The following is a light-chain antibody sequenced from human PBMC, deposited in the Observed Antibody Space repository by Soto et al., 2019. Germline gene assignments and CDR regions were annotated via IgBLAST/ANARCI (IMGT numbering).Light chain of an antibody. CDR1: SSDVGSYNL. V-gene: IGLV2-23*01. J-gene: IGLJ2*01. CDR3: SSYAGISTHVV. Sequence: SALTQAASVSGSPGQSITISCTGTSSDVGSYNLVSWYQQHPGTAPKLIIYEANKRPSGLSPRFSGSKSGNTASLTISGLQAEDEPDYFCSSYAGISTHVVFGGGTKLTVL. CDR2: EAN.